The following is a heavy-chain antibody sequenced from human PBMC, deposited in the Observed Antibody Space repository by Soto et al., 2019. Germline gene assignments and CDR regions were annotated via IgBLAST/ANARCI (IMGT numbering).Heavy chain of an antibody. CDR3: ASPLYGGWPQWNYYFDY. CDR2: IIPIFGTA. D-gene: IGHD1-7*01. V-gene: IGHV1-69*13. CDR1: GGTFSIYA. Sequence: SVKVCCKASGGTFSIYAISWVRQATGQGLEWMGGIIPIFGTANYAQKFQGRVTITADESTSTAYKELSSLRSEDTAAYYCASPLYGGWPQWNYYFDYWGQGTLVTVSS. J-gene: IGHJ4*02.